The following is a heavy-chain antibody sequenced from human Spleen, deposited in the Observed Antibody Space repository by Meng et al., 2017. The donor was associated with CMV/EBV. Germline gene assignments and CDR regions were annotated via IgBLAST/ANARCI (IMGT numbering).Heavy chain of an antibody. CDR2: IYPVAPDT. D-gene: IGHD3-22*01. CDR3: ARRPGSRYYDSSGYYYTSLDYFDY. V-gene: IGHV5-51*01. J-gene: IGHJ4*02. Sequence: GGLRQWPRNCLELTGIIYPVAPDTRYSPSFQGQVTISADKSIDTAYLQWSSLKASDTAMYYCARRPGSRYYDSSGYYYTSLDYFDYWGQGTLVTVSS.